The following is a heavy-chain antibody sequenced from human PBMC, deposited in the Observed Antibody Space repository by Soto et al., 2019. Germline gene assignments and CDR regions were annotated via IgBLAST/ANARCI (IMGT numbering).Heavy chain of an antibody. Sequence: GASVKVTSIAARYIFTGYYIQWVRQATGQGLEWMGWINTKTGGTKYAQKFQGRVTMTRDTSINTAYMEVSRLRSDDTAVYYCATDKVAFDMWGQGTMVTVSS. CDR3: ATDKVAFDM. CDR2: INTKTGGT. CDR1: RYIFTGYY. V-gene: IGHV1-2*02. D-gene: IGHD3-9*01. J-gene: IGHJ3*02.